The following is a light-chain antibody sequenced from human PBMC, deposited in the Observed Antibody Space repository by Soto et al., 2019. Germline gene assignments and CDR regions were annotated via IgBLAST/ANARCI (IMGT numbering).Light chain of an antibody. J-gene: IGKJ1*01. CDR1: QSLLHSNGYNY. CDR3: MQALQTPPA. CDR2: LGS. Sequence: DIVMTQSPLSLPVTPGEPASISCRSSQSLLHSNGYNYLDWYLQKPGQSPQLLIYLGSNRASGVPDGFSGSGSGTDFTLKISRVEAEDVGLNYCMQALQTPPAFGQGTKVEIK. V-gene: IGKV2-28*01.